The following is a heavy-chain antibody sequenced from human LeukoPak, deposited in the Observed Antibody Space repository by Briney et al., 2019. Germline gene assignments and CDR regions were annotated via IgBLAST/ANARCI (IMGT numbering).Heavy chain of an antibody. J-gene: IGHJ3*02. CDR1: GGTFSSYA. D-gene: IGHD3-10*01. V-gene: IGHV1-69*05. CDR3: ARPMVRGVIEDAFDI. CDR2: IIPIFGTA. Sequence: GASVKVSCKASGGTFSSYAISWVRQAPGQGLEWMGRIIPIFGTANYAQKFQGRVTFTTDESTSTAYMELSSLRSEDTAVYYCARPMVRGVIEDAFDIWGQGTMVTVSS.